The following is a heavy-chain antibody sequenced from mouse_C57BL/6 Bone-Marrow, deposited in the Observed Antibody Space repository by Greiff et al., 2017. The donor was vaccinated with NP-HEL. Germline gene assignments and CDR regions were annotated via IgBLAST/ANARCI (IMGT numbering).Heavy chain of an antibody. Sequence: VKLQESGAELVKPGASVKMSCKASGYTFTTYPIEWMKQNHGKSLEWIGNFHPYNDDTKYNEKFKGKATLTVEKSSSTVYLELSRLTSDDSAVYYCARGALYYGSSSYWYFDVWGTGTTVTVSS. V-gene: IGHV1-47*01. CDR3: ARGALYYGSSSYWYFDV. CDR2: FHPYNDDT. D-gene: IGHD1-1*01. J-gene: IGHJ1*03. CDR1: GYTFTTYP.